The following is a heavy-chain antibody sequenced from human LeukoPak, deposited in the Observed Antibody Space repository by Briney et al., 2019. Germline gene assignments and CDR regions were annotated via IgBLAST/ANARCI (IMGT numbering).Heavy chain of an antibody. V-gene: IGHV1-3*01. D-gene: IGHD3-10*01. CDR3: ARGSGSYYNPKNWFDP. CDR2: INAGNGNT. Sequence: ASVKVSCKASGYTFTSYAMHWVRQAPGQRLEWMGWINAGNGNTKYSQKFQGRVTITRDTSASTAYMELSSLRSEDTAVYYCARGSGSYYNPKNWFDPWGQGTLVTVSS. J-gene: IGHJ5*02. CDR1: GYTFTSYA.